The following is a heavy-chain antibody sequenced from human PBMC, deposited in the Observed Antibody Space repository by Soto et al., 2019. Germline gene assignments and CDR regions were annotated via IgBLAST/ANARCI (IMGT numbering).Heavy chain of an antibody. D-gene: IGHD3-9*01. CDR2: INSNGSTI. V-gene: IGHV3-48*04. CDR1: GFTFSSYW. CDR3: ARDTYYDILTGYSDY. J-gene: IGHJ4*02. Sequence: SGGSLRLSCAASGFTFSSYWMHWVRQAPGKGLVWVSYINSNGSTINYADSVKGRFTISRDNAKNPLYLQMNSLRAEDTAVYYCARDTYYDILTGYSDYWGQGTLVTVSS.